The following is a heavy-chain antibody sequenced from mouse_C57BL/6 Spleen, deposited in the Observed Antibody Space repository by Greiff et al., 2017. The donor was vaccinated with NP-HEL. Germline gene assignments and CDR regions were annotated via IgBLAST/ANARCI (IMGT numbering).Heavy chain of an antibody. CDR1: GFTFSSYG. CDR3: ARVTGTEAMDY. CDR2: ISSGGSYT. J-gene: IGHJ4*01. V-gene: IGHV5-6*01. Sequence: EVMLVESGGDLVKPGGSLKLSCAASGFTFSSYGMSWVRQTPDKRLEWVATISSGGSYTYYPDSVKGRFTISRDNAKNTLYLQMSSLKSEDTAMYYCARVTGTEAMDYWGQGTSVTVSS. D-gene: IGHD4-1*01.